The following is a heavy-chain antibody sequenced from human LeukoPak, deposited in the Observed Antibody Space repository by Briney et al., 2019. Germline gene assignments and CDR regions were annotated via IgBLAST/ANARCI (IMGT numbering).Heavy chain of an antibody. CDR1: GLTFSNYW. CDR2: IKQDRSGK. CDR3: SRDLERRLFGCDY. D-gene: IGHD1-1*01. V-gene: IGHV3-7*01. Sequence: GGSLRLSCAASGLTFSNYWMRWIREAPGKGLEWVANIKQDRSGKYYGDSVKGRFSISRDNAKNSLYVQMNSLRAEDTAVYYCSRDLERRLFGCDYWGQRTLVIVSA. J-gene: IGHJ4*02.